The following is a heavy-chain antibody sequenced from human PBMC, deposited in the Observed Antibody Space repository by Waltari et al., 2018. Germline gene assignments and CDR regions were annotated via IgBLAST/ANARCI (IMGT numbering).Heavy chain of an antibody. J-gene: IGHJ4*02. D-gene: IGHD2-15*01. CDR1: GYTFTSYA. V-gene: IGHV1-3*03. CDR3: ARGVVAATNFDY. CDR2: INAGNGNT. Sequence: QVQLVQSGAEVKKPGASVKVSCKASGYTFTSYAMHWVRQAPGQRLEWMGWINAGNGNTKYSKGFQGRGTITRDTSASTAYMGLSSLRSEDRAVDYCARGVVAATNFDYWGQGTLVTVSS.